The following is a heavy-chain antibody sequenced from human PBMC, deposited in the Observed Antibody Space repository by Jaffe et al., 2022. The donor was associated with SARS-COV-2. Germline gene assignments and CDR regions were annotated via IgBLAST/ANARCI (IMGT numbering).Heavy chain of an antibody. CDR3: ARAPPHYDYVWGSYRYGYFDY. D-gene: IGHD3-16*02. V-gene: IGHV4-34*01. Sequence: QVQLQQWGAGLLKPSETLSLTCAVYGGSFSGYYWSWIRQPPGKGLEWIGEINHSGSTNYNPSLKSRVTISVDTSKNQFSLKLSSVTAADTAVYYCARAPPHYDYVWGSYRYGYFDYWGQGTLVTVSS. CDR1: GGSFSGYY. CDR2: INHSGST. J-gene: IGHJ4*02.